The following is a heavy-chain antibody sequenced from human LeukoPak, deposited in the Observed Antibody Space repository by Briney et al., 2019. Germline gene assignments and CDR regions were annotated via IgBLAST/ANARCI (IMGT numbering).Heavy chain of an antibody. V-gene: IGHV5-51*01. D-gene: IGHD3-10*01. CDR2: IHLGDSDT. CDR3: ARLGRRAPHRDAFDI. Sequence: GESLKISCKGSGDSFINYWIGWARQMPGKGLEWMGIIHLGDSDTRHSPSFQGQVTISADKSITTAYLQWSSLKASDTAMYYCARLGRRAPHRDAFDIWGQGTMVTVSS. J-gene: IGHJ3*02. CDR1: GDSFINYW.